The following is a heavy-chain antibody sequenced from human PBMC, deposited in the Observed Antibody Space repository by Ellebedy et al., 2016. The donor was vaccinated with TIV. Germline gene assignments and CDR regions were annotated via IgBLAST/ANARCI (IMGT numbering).Heavy chain of an antibody. Sequence: SETLSLXXAVYGGSFSGYYWSWIRQPPGKGLEWIGEINHSGSTNYNPSLKSRVTISVDTSKNQFSLKLSSVTAADTAVYYCARVLVGATRDDAFDIWGQGTMVTVSS. V-gene: IGHV4-34*01. CDR3: ARVLVGATRDDAFDI. CDR1: GGSFSGYY. CDR2: INHSGST. J-gene: IGHJ3*02. D-gene: IGHD1-26*01.